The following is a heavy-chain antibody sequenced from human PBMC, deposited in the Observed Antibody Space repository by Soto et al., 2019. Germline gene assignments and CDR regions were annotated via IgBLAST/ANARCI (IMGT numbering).Heavy chain of an antibody. V-gene: IGHV3-30*18. Sequence: GGSLRLSCTASGFTLSSYGMHWVRQAPGKGLEWVAVISYDGSNKYYADSVKGRFTISRDNSKNTLYLQMNSLRAEDTAVYYCAKAPTRGVRGAPFDYWGQGTLVTVSS. CDR1: GFTLSSYG. J-gene: IGHJ4*02. CDR2: ISYDGSNK. D-gene: IGHD3-10*01. CDR3: AKAPTRGVRGAPFDY.